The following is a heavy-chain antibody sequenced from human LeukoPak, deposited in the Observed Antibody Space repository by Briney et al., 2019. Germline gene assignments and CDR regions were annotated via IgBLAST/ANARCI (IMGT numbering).Heavy chain of an antibody. D-gene: IGHD3-3*01. CDR3: ARGDFWSGYYRYFDY. Sequence: TGGSLRLSCAASGFTFSSYSMNCVRQAPGKGLEWVSSISSSSSYIYYADSVKGRFTISRDNAKNSLYLQMNSLRAEDTAVYYCARGDFWSGYYRYFDYWGQGTLVTVSS. CDR1: GFTFSSYS. J-gene: IGHJ4*02. V-gene: IGHV3-21*01. CDR2: ISSSSSYI.